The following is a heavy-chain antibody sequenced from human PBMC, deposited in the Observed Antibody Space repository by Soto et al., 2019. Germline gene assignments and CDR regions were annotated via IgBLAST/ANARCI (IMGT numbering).Heavy chain of an antibody. J-gene: IGHJ4*02. V-gene: IGHV5-51*01. D-gene: IGHD3-9*01. Sequence: GESLKISCKGSGYNFANYWIGWVRQMPGKGLEWMGIIYPGNSDTRYSPSFQGQVTISADTSISTAYLEWSSLKASDTAIYYWARHVIYDVLKKNYWGQGTLVTVSS. CDR2: IYPGNSDT. CDR1: GYNFANYW. CDR3: ARHVIYDVLKKNY.